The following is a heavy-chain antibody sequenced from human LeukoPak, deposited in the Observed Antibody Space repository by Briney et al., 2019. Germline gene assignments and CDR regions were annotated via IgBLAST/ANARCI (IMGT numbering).Heavy chain of an antibody. Sequence: PSETLSLTCTVSGGSISSYYWSWIRQPAGKGLEWIGRIYTSGSTNYNPSLKSRVTMSVDTSKNQFSLKLSSVTAADTAVYYCARGTYYDYVWGSYPLTYYYYYMDVWGKGTTVTVSS. CDR1: GGSISSYY. J-gene: IGHJ6*03. V-gene: IGHV4-4*07. D-gene: IGHD3-16*01. CDR2: IYTSGST. CDR3: ARGTYYDYVWGSYPLTYYYYYMDV.